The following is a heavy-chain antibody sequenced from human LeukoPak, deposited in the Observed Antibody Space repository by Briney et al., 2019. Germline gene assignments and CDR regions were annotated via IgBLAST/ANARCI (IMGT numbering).Heavy chain of an antibody. D-gene: IGHD1-26*01. CDR1: GFTFSSYG. V-gene: IGHV3-30*02. J-gene: IGHJ4*02. Sequence: PGGSLRLSCAASGFTFSSYGMHWVRQAPGKGLEWVAFIRYDGSNKYYADSVKGRFTISRDNSKNTLYLQMYSLRAEDTAVYYCAKDQLGATGNYWGQGTLVTVSS. CDR3: AKDQLGATGNY. CDR2: IRYDGSNK.